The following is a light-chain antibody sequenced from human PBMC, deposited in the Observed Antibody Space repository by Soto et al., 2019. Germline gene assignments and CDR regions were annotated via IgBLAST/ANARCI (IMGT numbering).Light chain of an antibody. V-gene: IGKV2-30*01. CDR2: KVS. Sequence: DVVMTQSPLSLPVTLGQPASISCRSSQSLVDTDGNTYLNWFQQRPGQSPRRLIYKVSERDSGIPERFSGSASGTDFTLKISRVEAEDVGVYFCMQGTHWPYTFGQGTKL. CDR3: MQGTHWPYT. J-gene: IGKJ2*01. CDR1: QSLVDTDGNTY.